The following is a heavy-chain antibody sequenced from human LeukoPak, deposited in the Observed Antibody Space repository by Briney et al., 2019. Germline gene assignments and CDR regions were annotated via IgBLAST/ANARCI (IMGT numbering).Heavy chain of an antibody. J-gene: IGHJ4*02. CDR2: ISGSGDST. D-gene: IGHD6-13*01. CDR3: AKQRGLGIAAASNY. Sequence: GGSLRPSCAASGFTFSSYAMSWVRQAPGKGLEWVSAISGSGDSTYYADSVKGRFTISRDNSKNTLYLQTNSLRAEDTAVYYCAKQRGLGIAAASNYWGQGTLVTVSS. CDR1: GFTFSSYA. V-gene: IGHV3-23*01.